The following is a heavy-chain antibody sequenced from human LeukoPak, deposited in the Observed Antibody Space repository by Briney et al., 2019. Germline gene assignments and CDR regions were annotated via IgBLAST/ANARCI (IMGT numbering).Heavy chain of an antibody. D-gene: IGHD3-10*01. J-gene: IGHJ5*02. CDR3: ARERRYYYGSGSPMGLDP. CDR1: GFTFSSYA. V-gene: IGHV3-53*01. CDR2: IYMDGST. Sequence: GGSLRLSCAASGFTFSSYAMSWVRQAPGKGLEWVSIIYMDGSTYYADSVKGRLTISRDNPRNTLYLQMNSLRAEDAAVYYCARERRYYYGSGSPMGLDPWGQGTLVTVSS.